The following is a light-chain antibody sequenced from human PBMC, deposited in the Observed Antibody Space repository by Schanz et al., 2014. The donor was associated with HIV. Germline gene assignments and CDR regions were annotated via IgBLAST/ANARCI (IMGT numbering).Light chain of an antibody. J-gene: IGLJ3*02. CDR2: DVR. Sequence: QSVLTQPPSASGSPGQSVTISCTGTSSDVGAYNYVSWYQQHPGKAPKLIIFDVRNRPSGVSNRFSGSKSGNTASLSISGLQAEDEADYYCSSYAGSYTVVVFGGGTKLTVL. V-gene: IGLV2-8*01. CDR3: SSYAGSYTVVV. CDR1: SSDVGAYNY.